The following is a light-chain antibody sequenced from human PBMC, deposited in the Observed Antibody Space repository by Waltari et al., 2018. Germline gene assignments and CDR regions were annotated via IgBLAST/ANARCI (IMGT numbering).Light chain of an antibody. Sequence: QSVLTQPPSVSGAPGQTVTISFTVGSSHLGAGYDVNRYQQLPGTAPKVLIYENINRPSGVPDRFSGSKSGTSASLAITGLQAEDEADYYCQSYDTGLKGYVFGTGTKVTVL. CDR2: ENI. CDR1: SSHLGAGYD. J-gene: IGLJ1*01. CDR3: QSYDTGLKGYV. V-gene: IGLV1-40*01.